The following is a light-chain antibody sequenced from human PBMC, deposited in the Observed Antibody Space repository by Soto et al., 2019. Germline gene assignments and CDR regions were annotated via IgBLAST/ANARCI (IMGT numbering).Light chain of an antibody. CDR2: DVS. J-gene: IGLJ1*01. V-gene: IGLV2-14*01. Sequence: QSVLTQPASVSGSPGQSITLSCTETSSDVGGYNYVSWYQQHSGKAPKLMIYDVSNRPSGVSNRFSGSKPGNTASLTISGLQAEDEADYYCGSYASSSTLYVFGTGTKVTVL. CDR1: SSDVGGYNY. CDR3: GSYASSSTLYV.